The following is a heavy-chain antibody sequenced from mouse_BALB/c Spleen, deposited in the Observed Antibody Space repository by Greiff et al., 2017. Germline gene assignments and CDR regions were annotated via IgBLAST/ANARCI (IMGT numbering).Heavy chain of an antibody. CDR2: IRNKANGYTT. CDR1: GFTFTDYY. J-gene: IGHJ3*01. D-gene: IGHD2-14*01. CDR3: ARDIRYDGAWFAY. V-gene: IGHV7-3*02. Sequence: EVQGVESGGGLVQPGGSLRLSCATSGFTFTDYYMSWVRQPPGKALEWLGFIRNKANGYTTEYSASVKGRFTISRDNSQSNLYLQMNTLRAEDSATYYCARDIRYDGAWFAYWGQGTLVTVSA.